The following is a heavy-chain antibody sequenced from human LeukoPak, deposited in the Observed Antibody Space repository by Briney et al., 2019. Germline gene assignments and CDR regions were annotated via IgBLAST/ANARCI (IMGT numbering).Heavy chain of an antibody. V-gene: IGHV4-4*07. Sequence: SETLSLTCTVSGDSISYHYWSWIRQPAGKGLEWIGRIYSSASANYNPSLKSRVTMSLDTSKSQFSLNLTSVTAADTAVYYCARGGMTTVTTLDYWGQGTLVTVSS. D-gene: IGHD4-17*01. CDR1: GDSISYHY. J-gene: IGHJ4*02. CDR2: IYSSASA. CDR3: ARGGMTTVTTLDY.